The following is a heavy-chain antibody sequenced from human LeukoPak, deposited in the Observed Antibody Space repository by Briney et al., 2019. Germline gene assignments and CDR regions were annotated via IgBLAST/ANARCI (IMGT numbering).Heavy chain of an antibody. D-gene: IGHD3-3*02. J-gene: IGHJ4*02. CDR3: ARDLGSIFGVVMKR. Sequence: ASVKVSCKTSGYTFTGNYMHWVRQAPGQGLEWMGWINPKSGDTNYAQKLQGRVTMTRDTSISTAYMELSRLRSDDTAVYYCARDLGSIFGVVMKRWGQGTLVTVSS. CDR2: INPKSGDT. V-gene: IGHV1-2*02. CDR1: GYTFTGNY.